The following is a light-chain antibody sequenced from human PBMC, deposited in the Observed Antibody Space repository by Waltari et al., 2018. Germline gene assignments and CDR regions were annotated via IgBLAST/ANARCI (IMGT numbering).Light chain of an antibody. Sequence: DIQMAQSPSSLSASVGDTVTVTCRASQNIRTYLNWYQQQPAKAPKLLIYGASTLQRGVPSRFRGSASGTEFTLTVTNLQPDDFATYFCQQSFSSPWTFGQGTTVNI. CDR2: GAS. V-gene: IGKV1-39*01. J-gene: IGKJ1*01. CDR3: QQSFSSPWT. CDR1: QNIRTY.